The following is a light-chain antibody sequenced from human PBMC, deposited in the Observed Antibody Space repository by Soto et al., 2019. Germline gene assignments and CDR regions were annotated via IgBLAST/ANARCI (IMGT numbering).Light chain of an antibody. CDR3: GLYTLSDTVI. Sequence: QSALTQPPSVSGSPGHSVTISCTGTSEVGSYSRVPWYQQSPGTSPKLLIYDVTKRPLGVSDRFSGSKSGNTASLTISGLQTDDEADYYCGLYTLSDTVILGGGTKLTVL. V-gene: IGLV2-18*01. CDR2: DVT. CDR1: SEVGSYSR. J-gene: IGLJ2*01.